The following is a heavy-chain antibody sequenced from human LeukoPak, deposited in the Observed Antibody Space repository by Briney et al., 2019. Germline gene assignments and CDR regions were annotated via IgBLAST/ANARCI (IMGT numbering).Heavy chain of an antibody. Sequence: SGGSLRLSCSASGFIVSNNYMGWVRQAPGKGLEWVSVIYGGGSTYYAGSVKGRFTISRDKSKNTVFLQMNSLRAEDTAVYYCARGDSSGYDYWGQGTLVTVSS. V-gene: IGHV3-53*01. CDR3: ARGDSSGYDY. CDR1: GFIVSNNY. D-gene: IGHD6-19*01. CDR2: IYGGGST. J-gene: IGHJ4*02.